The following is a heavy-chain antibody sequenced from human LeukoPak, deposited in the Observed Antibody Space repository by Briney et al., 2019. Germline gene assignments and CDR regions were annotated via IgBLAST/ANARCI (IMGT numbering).Heavy chain of an antibody. Sequence: PSETLSLTCTVSGGSISRYYWSWIRQPPGKGLEWIGYIYYSGSTNYNPSLKSRVTISVDTSKNQFSLKLSSVTAADTAVYYCARRVLYGSGSYYEQWGQGTLVTVSS. CDR1: GGSISRYY. V-gene: IGHV4-59*08. CDR2: IYYSGST. CDR3: ARRVLYGSGSYYEQ. D-gene: IGHD3-10*01. J-gene: IGHJ4*02.